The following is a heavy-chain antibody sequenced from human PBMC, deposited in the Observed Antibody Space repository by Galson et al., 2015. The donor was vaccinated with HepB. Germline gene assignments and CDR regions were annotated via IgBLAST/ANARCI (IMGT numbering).Heavy chain of an antibody. CDR2: IYWDDNE. J-gene: IGHJ4*02. D-gene: IGHD6-19*01. CDR1: GFSLSTGGEG. Sequence: PALVKPTQTLTLTCTFSGFSLSTGGEGVGWIRQPPGKALEWLALIYWDDNEHYRPSLKSRLTITKDTSKNQVILTMTNMDPVDTATYYCTGRYDYFDSWGQGILVTVSS. CDR3: TGRYDYFDS. V-gene: IGHV2-5*02.